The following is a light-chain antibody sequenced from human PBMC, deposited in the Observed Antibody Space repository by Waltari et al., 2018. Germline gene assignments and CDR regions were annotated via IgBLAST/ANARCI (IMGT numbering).Light chain of an antibody. J-gene: IGKJ2*01. CDR1: QSVDSTH. V-gene: IGKV3-20*01. Sequence: EVVLTQSPGTLSLSPGERATLSCRASQSVDSTHLAWYQQKPGQAPRLLIYAASTRDIGIPDMFSGSGSGTDFILSISRLEPEDFAVYYCQQYGGSPMYTFGQGTKLEIK. CDR3: QQYGGSPMYT. CDR2: AAS.